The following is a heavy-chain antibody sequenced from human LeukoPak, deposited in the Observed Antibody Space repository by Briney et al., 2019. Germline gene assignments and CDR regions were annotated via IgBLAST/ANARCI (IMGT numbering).Heavy chain of an antibody. CDR3: ARDRGLRSFDY. D-gene: IGHD5-12*01. Sequence: PSETLSLTCTVSAGSISSYYWSWIRQPPGKGLEWIGYIYYSGSTNYNPSLKSRVTISVDTSKNQFSLKLSSVTAADTAVYYCARDRGLRSFDYWGQGTLVTVSS. CDR1: AGSISSYY. V-gene: IGHV4-59*01. CDR2: IYYSGST. J-gene: IGHJ4*02.